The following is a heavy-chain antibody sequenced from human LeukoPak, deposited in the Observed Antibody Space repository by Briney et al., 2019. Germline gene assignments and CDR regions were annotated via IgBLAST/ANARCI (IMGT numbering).Heavy chain of an antibody. CDR3: ARDFRITIFGVEATYYYYYMDV. V-gene: IGHV3-23*01. CDR2: IIGSGGST. CDR1: GFTFTTYD. D-gene: IGHD3-3*01. Sequence: GGSLRLSCAASGFTFTTYDMSWVRQAPGKGLEWVSTIIGSGGSTYYADSAKGRFTISRDNSKNTLYLQMNSLRAEDTAVYYCARDFRITIFGVEATYYYYYMDVWGKGTTVTVSS. J-gene: IGHJ6*03.